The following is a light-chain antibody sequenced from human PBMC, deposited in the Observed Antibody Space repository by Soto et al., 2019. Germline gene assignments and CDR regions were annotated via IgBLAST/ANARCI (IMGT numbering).Light chain of an antibody. CDR2: GAS. Sequence: EIVMSQSPATLSVSPGERGTLPCRASQSVSNNLAWYQQKPGQAPRLLIYGASTRATGIPARFSGTGSGTEFTLTISSLQSEDFAVYYCQQYGSSITFGQGTRLEIK. CDR3: QQYGSSIT. V-gene: IGKV3-15*01. J-gene: IGKJ5*01. CDR1: QSVSNN.